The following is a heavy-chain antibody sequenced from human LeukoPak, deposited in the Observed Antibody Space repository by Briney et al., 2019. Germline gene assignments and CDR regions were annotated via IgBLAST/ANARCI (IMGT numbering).Heavy chain of an antibody. D-gene: IGHD1-14*01. CDR3: ASLVYGIHY. CDR2: MSYDGSNE. J-gene: IGHJ4*02. Sequence: GGSLRLSCAASGFTFSSYAMHWVRQAPGKGLEWVAVMSYDGSNEYYADSVKGRFTISRDESKNTLYLHMDSLRAEDTALYYCASLVYGIHYWGQGTLVTVSS. CDR1: GFTFSSYA. V-gene: IGHV3-30-3*01.